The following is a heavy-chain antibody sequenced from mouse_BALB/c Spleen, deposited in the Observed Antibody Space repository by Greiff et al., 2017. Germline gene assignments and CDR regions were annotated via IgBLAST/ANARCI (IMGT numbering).Heavy chain of an antibody. CDR1: GFPFSSFG. V-gene: IGHV5-17*02. J-gene: IGHJ2*01. CDR2: ISSGSSTI. D-gene: IGHD2-1*01. Sequence: EVKLLESGGGLVQPGGSRKLSCAASGFPFSSFGMHWVRQAPEKGLEWVAYISSGSSTIYYADTVKGRFTISRDNPKNTLFLQMTSLRSEDTAMYYCARDYGNYLYYFDYWGQGTTLTVAS. CDR3: ARDYGNYLYYFDY.